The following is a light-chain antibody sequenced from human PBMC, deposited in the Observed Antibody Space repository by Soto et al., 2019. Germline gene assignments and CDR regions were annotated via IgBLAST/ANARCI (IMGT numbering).Light chain of an antibody. V-gene: IGKV1-27*01. CDR3: QNYNSAPFT. CDR2: AAS. CDR1: QGIASY. Sequence: DVQMTQSPSSLSSSVGDRVTITCGASQGIASYLAWFQQKPGKVPKLLIYAASTLQSGFPSRFSGSGSGTDFTLNISGLQSEDVATYYCQNYNSAPFTFGGGTNVEIK. J-gene: IGKJ4*01.